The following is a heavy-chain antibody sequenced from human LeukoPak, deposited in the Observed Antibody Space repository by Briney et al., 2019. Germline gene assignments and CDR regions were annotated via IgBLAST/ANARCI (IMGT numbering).Heavy chain of an antibody. CDR2: IWYDGSNK. Sequence: GGSLRLSCAASGFTFSTYGMHWVRQAPGKGMEWVAVIWYDGSNKYYADSVKGRFTISRDNSKNTPYLQMNSLRAEDTAVYYCARDSYGGNSAHDYWGQGTLVTVSS. CDR3: ARDSYGGNSAHDY. V-gene: IGHV3-33*08. CDR1: GFTFSTYG. D-gene: IGHD4-23*01. J-gene: IGHJ4*02.